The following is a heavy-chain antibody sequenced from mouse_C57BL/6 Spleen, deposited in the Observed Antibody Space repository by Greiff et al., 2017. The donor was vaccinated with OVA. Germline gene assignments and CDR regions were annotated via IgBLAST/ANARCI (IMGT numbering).Heavy chain of an antibody. V-gene: IGHV5-17*01. CDR2: ISSGSSTI. CDR1: GFTFSDYG. D-gene: IGHD2-3*01. CDR3: ASLFPYPD. J-gene: IGHJ2*01. Sequence: EVMLVESGGGLVKPGGSLKLSCAASGFTFSDYGMHWVRQAPEKGLEWVAYISSGSSTIDYADTVKGRFTISRDNAKNTLFLQMTSLRTEDTAMYYCASLFPYPDWGQGTTLTVSS.